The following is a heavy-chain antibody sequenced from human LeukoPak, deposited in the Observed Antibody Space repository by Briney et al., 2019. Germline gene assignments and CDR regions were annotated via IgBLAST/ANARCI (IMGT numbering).Heavy chain of an antibody. V-gene: IGHV1-3*01. D-gene: IGHD5-12*01. CDR1: GYTFTSYA. J-gene: IGHJ5*02. CDR2: INAGNGNT. CDR3: ARAPYIVATTSLRFDP. Sequence: ASVKGSCKASGYTFTSYAMHWVRQAPGQRLEWMGWINAGNGNTKYSQKFQGRVTITRDTSASTAYMELSSLRSEDTAVYYCARAPYIVATTSLRFDPWGQGTLVTVSS.